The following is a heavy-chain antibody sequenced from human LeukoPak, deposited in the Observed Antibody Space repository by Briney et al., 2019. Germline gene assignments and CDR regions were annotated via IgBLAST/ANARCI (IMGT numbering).Heavy chain of an antibody. V-gene: IGHV1-18*01. CDR2: ISAYNGNT. Sequence: ISAYNGNTNYAQKLQGRVTMTTDTSTSTAYMELRSLRSDDTAVYYCARDLGMVATYYFDYWGQGTLVTVSS. J-gene: IGHJ4*02. CDR3: ARDLGMVATYYFDY. D-gene: IGHD5-12*01.